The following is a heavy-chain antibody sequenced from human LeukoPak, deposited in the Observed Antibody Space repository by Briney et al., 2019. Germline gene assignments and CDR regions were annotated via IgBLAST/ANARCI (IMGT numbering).Heavy chain of an antibody. V-gene: IGHV3-15*01. CDR3: ATGACSSSFCSTYYFDH. CDR2: IKNKAEGETT. Sequence: PGGSLRLSCEVSEFTFSRAWMSWVRQAPGRGLEWVGHIKNKAEGETTDYAAPVKGRFTISRDDLKNTLYLHINSLKTEDTAVYFCATGACSSSFCSTYYFDHWGQGTLVTVSS. J-gene: IGHJ4*02. D-gene: IGHD2-2*01. CDR1: EFTFSRAW.